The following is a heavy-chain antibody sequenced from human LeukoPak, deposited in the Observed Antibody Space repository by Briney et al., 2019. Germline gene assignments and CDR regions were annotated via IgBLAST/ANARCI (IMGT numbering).Heavy chain of an antibody. Sequence: ASVKVSCKASGYTFTGYYMHWVRQAPGQGLEWMGWINPNSGGTNYAQKFQGRVTMTRDTSISTAYMELSRLRSDDTAVYYCARDYNRLGDAFDIWGQGTMVTVSS. CDR1: GYTFTGYY. J-gene: IGHJ3*02. CDR3: ARDYNRLGDAFDI. CDR2: INPNSGGT. D-gene: IGHD2/OR15-2a*01. V-gene: IGHV1-2*02.